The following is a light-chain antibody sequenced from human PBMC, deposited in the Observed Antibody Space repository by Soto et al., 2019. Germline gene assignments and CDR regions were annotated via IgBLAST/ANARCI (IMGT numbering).Light chain of an antibody. CDR1: QSISSW. J-gene: IGKJ1*01. V-gene: IGKV1-5*01. Sequence: DIQMTQSPSTLSASVGDRVTITCRASQSISSWLAWYQQKPGKAPKLLIYDASSLESGVPSRFSGSGSGTEFTLTISSLQPDDFATYYCQQYNRFCTFGQGTKADIK. CDR3: QQYNRFCT. CDR2: DAS.